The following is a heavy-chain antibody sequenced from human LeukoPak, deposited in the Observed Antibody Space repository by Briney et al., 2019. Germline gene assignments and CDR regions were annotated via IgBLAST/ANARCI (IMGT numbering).Heavy chain of an antibody. V-gene: IGHV4-39*01. D-gene: IGHD4-17*01. J-gene: IGHJ2*01. CDR3: ARPTTVTTVVPAGDWYFDL. CDR2: IYYSGST. CDR1: GGSISSSSYY. Sequence: SETLSLTCTVSGGSISSSSYYWGWIHQPPGKGLEWIGSIYYSGSTYYNPSLKSRVTISVDTSKNQFSLKLSSVTAADTAVYYCARPTTVTTVVPAGDWYFDLWGRGTLVTVSS.